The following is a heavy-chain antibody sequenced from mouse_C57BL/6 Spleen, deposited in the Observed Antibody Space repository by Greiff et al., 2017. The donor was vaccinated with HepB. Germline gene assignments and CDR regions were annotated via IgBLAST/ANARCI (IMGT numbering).Heavy chain of an antibody. D-gene: IGHD1-1*01. V-gene: IGHV5-4*03. CDR1: GFTFSSYA. Sequence: EVMLVESGGGLVKPGGSLKLSCAASGFTFSSYAMSWVRQTPEKRLEWVATISDGGSYTYYPDNVKGRFTLSRDNAKNNLYLQMSHLKSEDTAMYYCARGDTTVCDYWGQGTTLTVSS. J-gene: IGHJ2*01. CDR3: ARGDTTVCDY. CDR2: ISDGGSYT.